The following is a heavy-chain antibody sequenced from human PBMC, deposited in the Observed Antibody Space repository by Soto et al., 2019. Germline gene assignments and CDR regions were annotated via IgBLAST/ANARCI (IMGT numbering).Heavy chain of an antibody. CDR2: INAGNGNT. CDR1: GYAFTSYA. D-gene: IGHD3-10*01. V-gene: IGHV1-3*01. Sequence: ASVKVSCKASGYAFTSYAMHWVRQAPGQRLEWMGWINAGNGNTKYSQKFQGRVTITRDASTSTAYMELSSLRSEDTAVYYCARGLLWFGELSRTSYYYGMDVWGQGTTVTAP. CDR3: ARGLLWFGELSRTSYYYGMDV. J-gene: IGHJ6*02.